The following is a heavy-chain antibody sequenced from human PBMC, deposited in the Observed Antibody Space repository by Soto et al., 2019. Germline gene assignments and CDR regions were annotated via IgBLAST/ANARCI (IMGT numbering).Heavy chain of an antibody. J-gene: IGHJ5*01. CDR3: ARHLHRYGHSWLGP. Sequence: QLQLQESGPGLVKPSETLSLTWTVSGGSIISSGYYWGWIRQPPGKGLEWIGSIYSTGSTFYIPSLKSRITISVDTSKHQISLKLSSVTAADTAVYYCARHLHRYGHSWLGPWGQGSLVTVSS. D-gene: IGHD5-18*01. V-gene: IGHV4-39*01. CDR2: IYSTGST. CDR1: GGSIISSGYY.